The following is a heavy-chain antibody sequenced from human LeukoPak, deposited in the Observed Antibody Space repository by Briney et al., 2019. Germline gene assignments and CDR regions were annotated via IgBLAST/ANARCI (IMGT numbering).Heavy chain of an antibody. CDR1: GGSINNYY. V-gene: IGHV4-4*07. CDR2: IYTTGTT. D-gene: IGHD2-2*01. Sequence: SETLSLTCTVSGGSINNYYWSWIRQPAGKGLEWIGRIYTTGTTNYNPSLKTRVIMSMDTSKNLFSLKLSSVTAADTAVYYCARVLSTSFKSYGFDIWGHGTMVTVSS. J-gene: IGHJ3*02. CDR3: ARVLSTSFKSYGFDI.